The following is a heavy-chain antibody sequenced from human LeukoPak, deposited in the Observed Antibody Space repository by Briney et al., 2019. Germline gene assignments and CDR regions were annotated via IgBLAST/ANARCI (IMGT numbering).Heavy chain of an antibody. CDR3: AKSSSSGWYPHFQH. CDR2: ISGSGGST. J-gene: IGHJ1*01. CDR1: GFTFSAFA. V-gene: IGHV3-23*01. Sequence: PGGSLRLSCAASGFTFSAFAMTWVRQAPGKGLEWVSAISGSGGSTYYADSVKGRFTISRDNSKNTLYLQMNSLRAEDTAVYYCAKSSSSGWYPHFQHWGQGTLVTVSP. D-gene: IGHD6-19*01.